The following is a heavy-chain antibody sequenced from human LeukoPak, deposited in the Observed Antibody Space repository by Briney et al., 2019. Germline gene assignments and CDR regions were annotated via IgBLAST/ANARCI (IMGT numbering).Heavy chain of an antibody. CDR1: GGSISSVDYY. D-gene: IGHD6-13*01. Sequence: PSETLSLTCTVSGGSISSVDYYWSWIRQYPGKGLEWIGYINYSGSTYYNPSLKSRVTISVDTSKNQFSLKLSSVTAADTAVYYCAREGIAAAGNYYGMDVWAKGPRSPSP. J-gene: IGHJ6*02. CDR2: INYSGST. CDR3: AREGIAAAGNYYGMDV. V-gene: IGHV4-31*03.